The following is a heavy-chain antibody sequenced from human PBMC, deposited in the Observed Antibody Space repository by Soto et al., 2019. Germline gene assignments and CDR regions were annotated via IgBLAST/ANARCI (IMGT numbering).Heavy chain of an antibody. CDR1: GGSISSGGYY. J-gene: IGHJ4*02. CDR3: ARRYGGNLDY. CDR2: IYYSGST. D-gene: IGHD1-26*01. V-gene: IGHV4-61*08. Sequence: SETLSLTCTVSGGSISSGGYYWSWIRQPPGKGLEWIGYIYYSGSTNYNPSLKSRVTISVDTSKNQFSLKLSSVTAADTAVYYCARRYGGNLDYWGQGTLVTVSS.